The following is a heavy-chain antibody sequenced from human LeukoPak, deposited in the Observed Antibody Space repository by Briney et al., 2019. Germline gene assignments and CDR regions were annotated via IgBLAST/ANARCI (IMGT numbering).Heavy chain of an antibody. Sequence: PSETLSLTCAVYGGSFSGYYWSWIRQSPGKGLEWIGEINHSGSTNYNPSLKSRVTISVDKSKNQFSLKLTSVTAADTAVYYCAGGPDMTRFDPWGQGILVTVSS. CDR2: INHSGST. CDR3: AGGPDMTRFDP. V-gene: IGHV4-34*01. D-gene: IGHD2-15*01. J-gene: IGHJ5*02. CDR1: GGSFSGYY.